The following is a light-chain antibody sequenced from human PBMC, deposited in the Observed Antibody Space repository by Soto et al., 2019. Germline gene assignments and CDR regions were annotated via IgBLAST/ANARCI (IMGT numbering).Light chain of an antibody. CDR1: SSNIGAGFD. CDR2: GTT. V-gene: IGLV1-40*01. Sequence: QSVLTQPTSVSGAPGQRVTISCTGGSSNIGAGFDVHWYRQLPGAAPELLIYGTTNRPSGVPDRFSGSNSGTSASLAITGLQAEDEADYYCQSYDSTLYVVFGGGTKLTVL. CDR3: QSYDSTLYVV. J-gene: IGLJ2*01.